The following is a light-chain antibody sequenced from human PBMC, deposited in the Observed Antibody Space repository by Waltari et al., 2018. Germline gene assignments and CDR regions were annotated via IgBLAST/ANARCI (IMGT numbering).Light chain of an antibody. J-gene: IGLJ2*01. Sequence: SYELTQPPSVSVYPGQTASITCSGDQLGDKYACWYQQKPGQSPVLVIYQDSKRPSGIPERFSGSNSGNTATLTISGTQAMDEADYYCQAWDSSIHVVFGGGTKLTVL. CDR1: QLGDKY. CDR3: QAWDSSIHVV. CDR2: QDS. V-gene: IGLV3-1*01.